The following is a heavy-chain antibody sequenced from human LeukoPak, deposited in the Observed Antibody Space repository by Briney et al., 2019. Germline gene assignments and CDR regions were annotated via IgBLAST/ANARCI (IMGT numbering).Heavy chain of an antibody. V-gene: IGHV3-13*01. CDR1: GFTFSSYD. J-gene: IGHJ3*02. CDR3: ARGFGRDAFDI. D-gene: IGHD3-16*01. CDR2: IGTAGDT. Sequence: GGSLRLSCAASGFTFSSYDMHWVRQAPGKGLEWVSAIGTAGDTYYPGSVKGRFTISRENAKNSLYLQMNSLRAGDTAVYYCARGFGRDAFDIWGQGTMVTVSS.